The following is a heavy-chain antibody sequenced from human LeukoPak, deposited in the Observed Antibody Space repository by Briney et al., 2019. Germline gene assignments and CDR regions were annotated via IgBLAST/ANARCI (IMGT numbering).Heavy chain of an antibody. J-gene: IGHJ3*02. CDR1: GFTFSSYA. CDR3: ASLYSSSSVAFDI. CDR2: ISYDGSNK. Sequence: GRSLRLSCAASGFTFSSYAMHWVRQAPGKGLEWVAVISYDGSNKYYADSVKGRFTISRDNSKNTLYLQMNSLRAEDTAVYYCASLYSSSSVAFDIWGQGTMVTVSS. V-gene: IGHV3-30-3*01. D-gene: IGHD6-6*01.